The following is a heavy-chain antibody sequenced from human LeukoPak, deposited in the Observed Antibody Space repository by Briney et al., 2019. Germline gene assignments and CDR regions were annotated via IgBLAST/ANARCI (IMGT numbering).Heavy chain of an antibody. D-gene: IGHD3-16*01. V-gene: IGHV3-66*01. CDR2: IYSGGST. J-gene: IGHJ5*02. CDR3: ARVLEGGGFDP. CDR1: EFSVGSNY. Sequence: GGSLRLSCAASEFSVGSNYMTWVRQAPGKGLEWVSLIYSGGSTYYADSVKGRFTISRDNSKNTLYLQMNSLRAEDTAVYYCARVLEGGGFDPWGQGTLVTVSS.